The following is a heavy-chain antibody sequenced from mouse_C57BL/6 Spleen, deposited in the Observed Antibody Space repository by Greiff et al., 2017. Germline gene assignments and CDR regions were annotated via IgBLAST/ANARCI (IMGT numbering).Heavy chain of an antibody. D-gene: IGHD1-1*01. CDR2: IYPGDGDT. V-gene: IGHV1-82*01. CDR3: ARSRGYYGTAYYFDY. CDR1: GYAFSSSW. J-gene: IGHJ2*01. Sequence: QVHVKQSGPELVKPGASVKISCKASGYAFSSSWMNWVKQRPGKGLEWIGRIYPGDGDTNYNGKFKGKATLTADKSSSTAYMQLSSLTSEDSAVYFCARSRGYYGTAYYFDYWGQGTTLTVSS.